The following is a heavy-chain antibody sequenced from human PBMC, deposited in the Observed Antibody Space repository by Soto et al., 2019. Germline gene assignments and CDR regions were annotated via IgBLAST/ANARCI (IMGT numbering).Heavy chain of an antibody. CDR2: IDPSDSYT. D-gene: IGHD3-16*02. CDR3: ARRYQNRAMDFGDY. Sequence: GASVTISGQGSGYSFAIYGISWVRQLPGKGLEWMGRIDPSDSYTNYSPSFQGHVTISADKSISTAYLQWSSLKASDTAMYYCARRYQNRAMDFGDYWGQGTLVTVS. CDR1: GYSFAIYG. V-gene: IGHV5-10-1*01. J-gene: IGHJ4*02.